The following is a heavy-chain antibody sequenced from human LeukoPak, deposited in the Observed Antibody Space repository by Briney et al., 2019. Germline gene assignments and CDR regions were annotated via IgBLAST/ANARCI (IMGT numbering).Heavy chain of an antibody. CDR2: ISSSSSYI. CDR3: ARDRAPEAFDI. V-gene: IGHV3-21*01. J-gene: IGHJ3*02. CDR1: GFTFSTYN. D-gene: IGHD1-14*01. Sequence: GGSLRLSCAASGFTFSTYNMNWVRQAPGKGLEWVSSISSSSSYIYYADSVKGRFTISRDNAKNSLYLQMNSLRAEDTALYYCARDRAPEAFDIWGQGAMVTVAS.